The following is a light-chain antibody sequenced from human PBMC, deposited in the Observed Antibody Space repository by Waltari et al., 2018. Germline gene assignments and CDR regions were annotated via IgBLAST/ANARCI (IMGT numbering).Light chain of an antibody. V-gene: IGKV3-20*01. J-gene: IGKJ1*01. CDR3: QHYVRLPVT. CDR2: GAS. Sequence: IVLTQSPGTLSLSPGERATLSCRASQSVSRSLAWYQQKPGQAPRLVFYGASSRATGCPDRFSRGASGTDFSLTISRLDPEVLAGYYCQHYVRLPVTFGQGTQVEIK. CDR1: QSVSRS.